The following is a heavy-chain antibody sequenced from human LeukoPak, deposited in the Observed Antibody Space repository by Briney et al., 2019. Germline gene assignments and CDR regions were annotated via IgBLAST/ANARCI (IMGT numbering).Heavy chain of an antibody. CDR3: ARGLHYYGSGGAFDI. D-gene: IGHD3-10*01. CDR2: ISCDGSNK. J-gene: IGHJ3*02. CDR1: GFTFSSYA. V-gene: IGHV3-30-3*01. Sequence: GGSLRLSCAASGFTFSSYAMHWGRQAPGKGLEWVAVISCDGSNKYYADSVKGRFTISRDNSKNTLYLQMNSLRAEDTAVYYCARGLHYYGSGGAFDIWGQGTMVTVSS.